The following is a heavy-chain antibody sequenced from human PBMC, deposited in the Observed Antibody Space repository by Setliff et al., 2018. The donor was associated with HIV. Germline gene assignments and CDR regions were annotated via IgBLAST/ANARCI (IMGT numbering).Heavy chain of an antibody. CDR3: ARSQPDTIFGVVTFDC. V-gene: IGHV4-61*09. D-gene: IGHD3-3*01. Sequence: SETLSLTCTVSGDSISSGSNYWSWIRQPAGMRLEWIGHISTSGTTNYNPSLKSRVTISADTSKSQFSLRLTSMAAADTAMYYCARSQPDTIFGVVTFDCWGQGKMVTVSS. CDR1: GDSISSGSNY. J-gene: IGHJ4*02. CDR2: ISTSGTT.